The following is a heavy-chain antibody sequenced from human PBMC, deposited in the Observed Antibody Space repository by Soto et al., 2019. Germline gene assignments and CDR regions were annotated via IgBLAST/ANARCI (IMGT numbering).Heavy chain of an antibody. J-gene: IGHJ4*02. CDR2: IYPGDSDT. D-gene: IGHD6-13*01. CDR1: GYSFTNYY. CDR3: ARLSWYRSSWYGGFDY. Sequence: EVQLVQSGADVKKPGESLKISCKGSGYSFTNYYIAWVRQMPGKGLEWMGIIYPGDSDTRYSPSFQGQVTISADKSISTGYLQWSSLKASDTAMYYCARLSWYRSSWYGGFDYWGQGTLVTVSS. V-gene: IGHV5-51*03.